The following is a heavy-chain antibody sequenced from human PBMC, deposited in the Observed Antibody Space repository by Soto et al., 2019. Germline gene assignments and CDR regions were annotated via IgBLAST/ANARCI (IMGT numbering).Heavy chain of an antibody. D-gene: IGHD2-2*01. V-gene: IGHV4-59*12. CDR3: ARDARTYHNTRD. J-gene: IGHJ1*01. CDR1: GGSISNYS. Sequence: SETLCVTWSVAGGSISNYSGSWIRQPPGKGLEWIGYIYYRGSSNYNPSLTSWVTISVAKSRHKFSLRLNSVTAAHTSVYCCARDARTYHNTRDWGPGLLVTVSS. CDR2: IYYRGSS.